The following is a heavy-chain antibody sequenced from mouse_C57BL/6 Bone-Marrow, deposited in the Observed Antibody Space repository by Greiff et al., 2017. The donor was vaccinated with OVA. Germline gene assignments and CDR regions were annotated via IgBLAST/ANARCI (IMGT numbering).Heavy chain of an antibody. CDR3: ARSPIYYFGSSPLAMDY. V-gene: IGHV1-69*01. Sequence: VQLQQPGAELVMPGASVKLSCKASGYTFTSYWMHWVKQRPGQGLEWIGEIDPSDSYTNYNQKFKGKSTLTVDKSSRTAYMQLSSLTSEDSAVYYCARSPIYYFGSSPLAMDYWGQGTSVTVSS. J-gene: IGHJ4*01. D-gene: IGHD1-1*01. CDR1: GYTFTSYW. CDR2: IDPSDSYT.